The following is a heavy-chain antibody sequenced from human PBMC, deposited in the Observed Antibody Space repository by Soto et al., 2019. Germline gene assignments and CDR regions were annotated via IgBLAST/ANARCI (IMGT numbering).Heavy chain of an antibody. CDR2: MYPGDSDS. V-gene: IGHV5-51*01. CDR3: ARGVGGSLGGGPVMDV. D-gene: IGHD2-15*01. J-gene: IGHJ6*02. CDR1: GYSFTNYW. Sequence: GESLKISCKGSGYSFTNYWIGWVRQMPGKGLEWMGLMYPGDSDSRYNPSFQGQVTISADKSISTAYLQWISLKASDSAMYYCARGVGGSLGGGPVMDVWGQGTTVTSP.